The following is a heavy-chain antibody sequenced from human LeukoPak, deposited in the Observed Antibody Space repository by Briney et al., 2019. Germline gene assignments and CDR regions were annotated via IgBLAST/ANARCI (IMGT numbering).Heavy chain of an antibody. CDR2: IRSKANNYAT. V-gene: IGHV3-73*01. CDR1: EFTFSGSA. Sequence: QTGGSLKLSCAASEFTFSGSAMHGVRQASGKGLEWVGRIRSKANNYATVYAASVKGRFTISRDDSKNTAYLQMNSLKTEDTAVYYCTQSSGSYSFDYWGPGTLVTVSS. J-gene: IGHJ4*02. D-gene: IGHD1-26*01. CDR3: TQSSGSYSFDY.